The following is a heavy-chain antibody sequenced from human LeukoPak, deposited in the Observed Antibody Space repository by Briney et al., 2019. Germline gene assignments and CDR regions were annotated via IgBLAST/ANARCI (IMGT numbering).Heavy chain of an antibody. V-gene: IGHV1-58*02. J-gene: IGHJ6*02. CDR1: GFTFTSSA. CDR3: AAESTLYDPSGRGYYYYGMDV. Sequence: SVKVSCKASGFTFTSSAMQWVRQARGQRLEWIGWIVVGSGNTNYAQKFQERVTITRDMSTSTAYMELSSLRSEDTAVYYCAAESTLYDPSGRGYYYYGMDVWGQGTTVTVSS. CDR2: IVVGSGNT. D-gene: IGHD3-22*01.